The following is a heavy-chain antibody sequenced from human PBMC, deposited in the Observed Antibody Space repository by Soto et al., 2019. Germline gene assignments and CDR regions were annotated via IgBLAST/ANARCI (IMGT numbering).Heavy chain of an antibody. CDR2: ISGSGGST. CDR1: GLTFSSYA. J-gene: IGHJ4*02. Sequence: GXSLRLSCAASGLTFSSYAMSWVRQAPGKGLEWVSAISGSGGSTYYADSVKGRFTISRDNSKNTLYLQMNSLRAEDTAVYYCAKDRGGYCSGGSCYHPYFLAYWGQGTLVPVPS. CDR3: AKDRGGYCSGGSCYHPYFLAY. V-gene: IGHV3-23*01. D-gene: IGHD2-15*01.